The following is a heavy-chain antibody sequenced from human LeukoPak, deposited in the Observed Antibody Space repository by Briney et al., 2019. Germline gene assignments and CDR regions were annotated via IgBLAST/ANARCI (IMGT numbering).Heavy chain of an antibody. J-gene: IGHJ5*02. CDR3: ARVSDRSPNWFDP. CDR1: GGSFSGYY. Sequence: SETLSLTCAVYGGSFSGYYWSWIRQPPGKGLEWIGEINHSGSTNYNPSLKSRVTISVDTSKNQFSLKLSSVTAADTAVYYCARVSDRSPNWFDPWGQGTLVTVSS. D-gene: IGHD6-13*01. CDR2: INHSGST. V-gene: IGHV4-34*01.